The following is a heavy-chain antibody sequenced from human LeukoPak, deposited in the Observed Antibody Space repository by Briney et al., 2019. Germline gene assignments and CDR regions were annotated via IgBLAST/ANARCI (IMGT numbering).Heavy chain of an antibody. J-gene: IGHJ4*02. Sequence: PSETLSLTCTVSGGSISSSSYYWGWIRQPPGKGLEWIGSIYYSGSTYYNPSLKSRVTISVDTSKNQFSLKLSSVTAADTAVYYCAGSITMVRGVRDWGQGTLVTVSS. CDR1: GGSISSSSYY. D-gene: IGHD3-10*01. CDR2: IYYSGST. CDR3: AGSITMVRGVRD. V-gene: IGHV4-39*01.